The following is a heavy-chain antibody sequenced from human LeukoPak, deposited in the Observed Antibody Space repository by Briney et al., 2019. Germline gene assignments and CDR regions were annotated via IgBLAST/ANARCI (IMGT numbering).Heavy chain of an antibody. J-gene: IGHJ5*02. V-gene: IGHV1-69*13. CDR1: GCTFTSYA. D-gene: IGHD4-23*01. Sequence: ASVKLSCRASGCTFTSYAISWVRQAPGQGLEWMGGIIPIFGTANYAQKFQGRVTITADESTSTAYMELSSLRSEDTAVYYCARDLYGGNSRYAAWGQGTLVTVSS. CDR2: IIPIFGTA. CDR3: ARDLYGGNSRYAA.